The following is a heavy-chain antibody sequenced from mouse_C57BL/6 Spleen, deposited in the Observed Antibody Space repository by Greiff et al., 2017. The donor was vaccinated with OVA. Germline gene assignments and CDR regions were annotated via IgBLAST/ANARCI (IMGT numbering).Heavy chain of an antibody. J-gene: IGHJ2*01. V-gene: IGHV1-82*01. CDR2: IYPGDGDT. Sequence: QVQLQQSGPELVKPGASVKISCKASGYAFSSSWMNWVKQRPGKGLEWIGRIYPGDGDTNYNGKFKGKATLTADKSSSTAYMQLSSMTSEDSAVYCGARPETGQGRDFDYWGQGTTLTVSS. D-gene: IGHD3-2*02. CDR3: ARPETGQGRDFDY. CDR1: GYAFSSSW.